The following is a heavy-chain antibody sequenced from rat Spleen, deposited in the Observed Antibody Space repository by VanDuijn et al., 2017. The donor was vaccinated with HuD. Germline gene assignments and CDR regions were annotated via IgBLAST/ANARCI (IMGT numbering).Heavy chain of an antibody. CDR2: ISYDGSST. Sequence: EVQLVESDGGLVQPGRSLKLSCAASGFTFSDFYMAWVRQAPTKGLEWVATISYDGSSTYYPDSVKGRFTISRDNTKSTLYLQMNSLRSEDTATYYCTRDPTIAASDPYWYFDFWGPGTMVTVSS. CDR1: GFTFSDFY. V-gene: IGHV5-29*01. J-gene: IGHJ1*01. CDR3: TRDPTIAASDPYWYFDF. D-gene: IGHD1-2*01.